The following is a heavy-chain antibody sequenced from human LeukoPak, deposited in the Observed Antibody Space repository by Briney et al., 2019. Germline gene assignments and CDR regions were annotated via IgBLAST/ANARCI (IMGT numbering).Heavy chain of an antibody. Sequence: ASVKVSCKASGGTFSSYAISWVRQAPGQGLEWMGGIIPIFGTANYAQKFQGRVTITTDESTSTAYMELSSLRSEDTAVYYCAGGPVRWEPAATGMRHAFDIWGQGTMVTVSS. CDR1: GGTFSSYA. J-gene: IGHJ3*02. D-gene: IGHD2-15*01. CDR2: IIPIFGTA. V-gene: IGHV1-69*05. CDR3: AGGPVRWEPAATGMRHAFDI.